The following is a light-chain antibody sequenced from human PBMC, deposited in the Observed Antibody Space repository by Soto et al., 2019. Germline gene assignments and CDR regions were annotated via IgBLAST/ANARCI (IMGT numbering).Light chain of an antibody. CDR1: SSDVGGYNY. Sequence: QSALTQPASVSGSPGQSITISCTGTSSDVGGYNYVSWYQQHPGKAPKLMIYDVSNRPSGVSNRFSGSKSGNTASLTISGLQAEDEADYYCSSYTSSSTLGHVVFGGGTKHTVL. J-gene: IGLJ2*01. CDR3: SSYTSSSTLGHVV. CDR2: DVS. V-gene: IGLV2-14*01.